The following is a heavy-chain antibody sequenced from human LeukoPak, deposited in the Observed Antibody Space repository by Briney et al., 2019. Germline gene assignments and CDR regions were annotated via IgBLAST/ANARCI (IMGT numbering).Heavy chain of an antibody. CDR1: GGGVNTFY. V-gene: IGHV4-34*01. D-gene: IGHD2-2*02. Sequence: SETLSLTCSVSGGGVNTFYWNWIRQPPGKGLEWIGEINHSGSTNYNPSLKSRVTISVDTSKNQFSLKLSSVTAADTAVYYCARGPDIVVVPAAIRFDYWGQGTLVTVSS. J-gene: IGHJ4*02. CDR2: INHSGST. CDR3: ARGPDIVVVPAAIRFDY.